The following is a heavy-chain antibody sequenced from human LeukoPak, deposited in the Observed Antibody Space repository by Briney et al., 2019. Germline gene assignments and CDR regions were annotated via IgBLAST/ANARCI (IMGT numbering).Heavy chain of an antibody. V-gene: IGHV3-30-3*01. D-gene: IGHD1-26*01. CDR2: ISYDGSNK. CDR1: GFTFSSYA. CDR3: ARDSGSYDY. Sequence: GGSLRLSCAAPGFTFSSYAMSWVRQAPGKGLEWVAVISYDGSNKYYADSVKGRFTISRDNSKNTLYLQMNSLRAEDTAVYYCARDSGSYDYWGQGTLVTVSS. J-gene: IGHJ4*02.